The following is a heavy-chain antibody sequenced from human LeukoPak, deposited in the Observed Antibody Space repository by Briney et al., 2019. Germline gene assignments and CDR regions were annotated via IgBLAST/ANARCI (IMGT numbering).Heavy chain of an antibody. CDR3: ARDGVAAAGNFDY. V-gene: IGHV1-69*13. CDR2: IIPIFGTA. J-gene: IGHJ4*02. Sequence: ASVKVSCKASGGTFSSYAISWLRQAPGQGLEWMGGIIPIFGTANYAQKFQGRVTITADESTSTAYMELSSLRSEDTAVYYCARDGVAAAGNFDYWGQGTLVTVSS. CDR1: GGTFSSYA. D-gene: IGHD6-13*01.